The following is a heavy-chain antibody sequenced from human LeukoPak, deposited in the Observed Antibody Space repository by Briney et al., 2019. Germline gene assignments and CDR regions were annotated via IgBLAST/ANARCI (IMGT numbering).Heavy chain of an antibody. V-gene: IGHV4-34*01. D-gene: IGHD6-13*01. CDR3: ARLAVSAGDSSSWPDPIDP. Sequence: PSETLSLTCAVYGGSFSGYYWSWIRQPPGRGLEWIGEINHSGSTNYNPSLKSRVTMSVDTSKSQFSLKLSSVTAADTAVYYCARLAVSAGDSSSWPDPIDPWGQGTLVTVSS. CDR2: INHSGST. CDR1: GGSFSGYY. J-gene: IGHJ5*02.